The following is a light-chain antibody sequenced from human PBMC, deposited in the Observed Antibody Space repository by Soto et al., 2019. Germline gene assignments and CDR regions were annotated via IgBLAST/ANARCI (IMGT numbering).Light chain of an antibody. J-gene: IGLJ3*02. Sequence: QSVLTQPASVSGSPGQSITISCTGTSNDIGGHNHVSWYQQHPGNSPKLIIYEVTERPSGVSNRVSATKSGTTASLTISGLQAEDEADYYCCSYAGIITWVCGGGTQLTVL. V-gene: IGLV2-23*02. CDR3: CSYAGIITWV. CDR2: EVT. CDR1: SNDIGGHNH.